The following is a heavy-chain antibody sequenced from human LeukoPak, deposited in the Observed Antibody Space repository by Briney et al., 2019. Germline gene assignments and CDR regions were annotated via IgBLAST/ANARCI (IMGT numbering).Heavy chain of an antibody. CDR2: ISGSGGST. CDR3: AKYGVRGLGDLPNYFDY. CDR1: GFTFSSYA. D-gene: IGHD3-10*01. V-gene: IGHV3-23*01. Sequence: GGSLRLSCAASGFTFSSYAMSWVRQAPGKGLEWVSAISGSGGSTYYADSVKGRFTISRDNSKNTLYLQMNSLRAEDTAVYYSAKYGVRGLGDLPNYFDYWGQGTLVTVYS. J-gene: IGHJ4*02.